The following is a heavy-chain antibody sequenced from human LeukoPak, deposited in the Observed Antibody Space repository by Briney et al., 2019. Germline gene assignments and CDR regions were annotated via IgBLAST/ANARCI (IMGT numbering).Heavy chain of an antibody. CDR3: TRDQMNY. J-gene: IGHJ4*02. V-gene: IGHV3-53*01. D-gene: IGHD5-24*01. CDR2: IFSNGDT. Sequence: GGSLRLSCTASEFTVSRNYMLWVRQAPGKGLEWVSLIFSNGDTHYADSVKGRFTISRDTSKNTVSLQMNSLRVEDTAMYYCTRDQMNYWGQGTLATVSS. CDR1: EFTVSRNY.